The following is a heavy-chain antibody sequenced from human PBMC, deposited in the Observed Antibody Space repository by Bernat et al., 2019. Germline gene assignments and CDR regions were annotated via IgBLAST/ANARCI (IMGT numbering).Heavy chain of an antibody. CDR1: GFMFTKYA. V-gene: IGHV3-64*01. CDR2: ILGSGDST. D-gene: IGHD5-12*01. CDR3: ARDKDGGYAFDH. Sequence: EVQVVDSGGGLVQPGGSLRLSCAASGFMFTKYAMHWVRQAPGKGPEYLSSILGSGDSTQYANSVKGRFIISRDNSKNTLYLHMGSLRPDDMAVYYCARDKDGGYAFDHWGQGTLVTVSS. J-gene: IGHJ4*02.